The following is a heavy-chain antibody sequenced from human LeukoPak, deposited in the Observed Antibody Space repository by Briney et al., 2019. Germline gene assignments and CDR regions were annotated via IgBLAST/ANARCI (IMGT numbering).Heavy chain of an antibody. CDR2: ISASDGTT. Sequence: ASVKVPCKASGYSFSIYGITWARQAPGQGLEYLGWISASDGTTNYAQKVQDRVTMTTDTSTSTAYLELRSLRSEDTAVYYCARCGAAVTTHFSHWGQGTLVTVSS. CDR3: ARCGAAVTTHFSH. D-gene: IGHD4-17*01. CDR1: GYSFSIYG. V-gene: IGHV1-18*01. J-gene: IGHJ4*02.